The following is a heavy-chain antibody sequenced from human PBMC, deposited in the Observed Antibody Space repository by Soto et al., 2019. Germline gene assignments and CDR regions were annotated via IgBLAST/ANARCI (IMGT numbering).Heavy chain of an antibody. D-gene: IGHD2-2*01. CDR1: GFTFSSYG. J-gene: IGHJ4*02. CDR3: ARDDSETSTSCPLDY. Sequence: PGGSLRLSCAASGFTFSSYGMHWVRQAPGKGLEWVAVIWYDGSNKYYADSVKGRFTISRDNSKNTLYLQMNSLRAEDTAVYYCARDDSETSTSCPLDYWGQGTLVTVSS. CDR2: IWYDGSNK. V-gene: IGHV3-33*01.